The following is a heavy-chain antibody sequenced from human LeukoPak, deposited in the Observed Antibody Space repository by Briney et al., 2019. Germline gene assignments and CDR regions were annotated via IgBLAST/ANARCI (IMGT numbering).Heavy chain of an antibody. Sequence: ASVKVSCKASGGTFSSYAMSWVRQAPGQGLEWMGRIIPIFGTANYAQKFQGRVTITTDESTSTAYMELSSLRSEDTAVYYCARERDYNWFDPWGQGTLVTVSS. CDR2: IIPIFGTA. CDR3: ARERDYNWFDP. J-gene: IGHJ5*02. V-gene: IGHV1-69*05. CDR1: GGTFSSYA. D-gene: IGHD3/OR15-3a*01.